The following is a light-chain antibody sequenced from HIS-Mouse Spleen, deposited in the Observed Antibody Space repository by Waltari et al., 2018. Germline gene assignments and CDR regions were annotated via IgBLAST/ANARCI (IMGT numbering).Light chain of an antibody. CDR1: SSDVGGYNY. CDR2: DVS. Sequence: QSALTQPASVSGSPGQSITISCTGTSSDVGGYNYVSWYQQHPGKSPKLMIHDVSNRPSGVSNRFSGSKSGNAASLTISGLQAEDEADYYCSSYTSSSFNVVFGGGTKLTVL. J-gene: IGLJ2*01. CDR3: SSYTSSSFNVV. V-gene: IGLV2-14*03.